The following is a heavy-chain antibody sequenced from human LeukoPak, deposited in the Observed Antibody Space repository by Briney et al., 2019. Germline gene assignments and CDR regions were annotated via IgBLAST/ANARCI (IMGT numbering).Heavy chain of an antibody. Sequence: SETLSLTCTVSGYSIRSGYYWGWIRQPPGKGLEWIGSIYHSGGTYYNPSLKSRVTISVDTSKNQFSLKLSSVTAADTAVYYCARGLKYSSGWDYYYYYYMDVWGKGTTVTVSS. CDR3: ARGLKYSSGWDYYYYYYMDV. D-gene: IGHD6-19*01. J-gene: IGHJ6*03. V-gene: IGHV4-38-2*02. CDR1: GYSIRSGYY. CDR2: IYHSGGT.